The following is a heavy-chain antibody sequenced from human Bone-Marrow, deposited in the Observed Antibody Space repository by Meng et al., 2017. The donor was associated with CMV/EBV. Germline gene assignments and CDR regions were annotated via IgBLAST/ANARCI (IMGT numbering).Heavy chain of an antibody. CDR1: GFTFTSSA. CDR3: ARGPLRTYGWFVP. J-gene: IGHJ5*02. CDR2: IVVGSGNT. Sequence: SVKVSCKASGFTFTSSAVQWVRQARGQRLEWIGWIVVGSGNTNYAQKFQGRVTMTRDTSTSTVYMELSSLRSEDTAVYYCARGPLRTYGWFVPWGQGTLVTVSS. D-gene: IGHD1-7*01. V-gene: IGHV1-58*01.